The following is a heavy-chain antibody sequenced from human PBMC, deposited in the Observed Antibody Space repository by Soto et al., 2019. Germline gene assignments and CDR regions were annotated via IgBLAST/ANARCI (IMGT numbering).Heavy chain of an antibody. D-gene: IGHD6-19*01. J-gene: IGHJ4*02. CDR2: IWYDGSNK. CDR1: GFTFSSYG. CDR3: ARRRGQWPLDH. Sequence: QVQLVESGGGVVQPGRSLRLSCAASGFTFSSYGMHWVRQAPGKGLEGVAVIWYDGSNKYYADSVKGRFTISRDNYKTTLYLQMNSLRAEDTAVYYCARRRGQWPLDHWGQGTLVTVSS. V-gene: IGHV3-33*01.